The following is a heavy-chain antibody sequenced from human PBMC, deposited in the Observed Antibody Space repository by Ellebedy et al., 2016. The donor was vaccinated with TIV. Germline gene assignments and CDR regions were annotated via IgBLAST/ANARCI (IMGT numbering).Heavy chain of an antibody. CDR2: IYHSGST. CDR3: ARGTFDYYYYMDV. D-gene: IGHD3-3*02. Sequence: SETLSLTXTVSGYSISSGYYWGWIRQPPGKGLEWIGSIYHSGSTYYNPSLKSRVTISVDTSKNQFSLKLSSVTAADTAVYYCARGTFDYYYYMDVWGKGTTVTVSS. V-gene: IGHV4-38-2*02. J-gene: IGHJ6*03. CDR1: GYSISSGYY.